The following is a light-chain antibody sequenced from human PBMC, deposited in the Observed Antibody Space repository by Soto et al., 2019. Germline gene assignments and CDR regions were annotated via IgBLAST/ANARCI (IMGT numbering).Light chain of an antibody. Sequence: DIQMTQSPSTLSGSVGDRVTITCRASQTISSWLAWYQQKPGKAPKLLIYAASSLESGVPSRFSGSGSGTEFTLTISSLQPDDFATYYCHHYNTYSTFGQGAKVDI. J-gene: IGKJ1*01. CDR2: AAS. CDR1: QTISSW. CDR3: HHYNTYST. V-gene: IGKV1-5*03.